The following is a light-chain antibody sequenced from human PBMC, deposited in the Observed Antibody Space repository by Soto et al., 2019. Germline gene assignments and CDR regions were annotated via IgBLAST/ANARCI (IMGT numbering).Light chain of an antibody. Sequence: SASVGDTVTITCRASQDINSRLAWFQQQPGRPPKYVIQAATMLQSGFPSRFAGSGSGRDFTLTIHTLQPEDSATYYCLQVANFPRTFGQGTKVDIK. CDR2: AAT. J-gene: IGKJ1*01. V-gene: IGKV1-12*01. CDR3: LQVANFPRT. CDR1: QDINSR.